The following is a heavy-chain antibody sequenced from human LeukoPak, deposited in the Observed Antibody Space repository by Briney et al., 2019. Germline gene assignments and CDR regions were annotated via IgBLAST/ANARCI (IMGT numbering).Heavy chain of an antibody. CDR2: IYTDGNT. D-gene: IGHD1/OR15-1a*01. V-gene: IGHV3-66*01. CDR3: ATAHLSTKYSFTWEHDY. J-gene: IGHJ4*02. Sequence: GGSLRLSYAASGFTLSSKYMSWVRQAPGKGLEWVSVIYTDGNTYYADSVKGRFTISRDNSKNTLYLQMNSLRAEDTAVYYCATAHLSTKYSFTWEHDYWGQGTLVTVSS. CDR1: GFTLSSKY.